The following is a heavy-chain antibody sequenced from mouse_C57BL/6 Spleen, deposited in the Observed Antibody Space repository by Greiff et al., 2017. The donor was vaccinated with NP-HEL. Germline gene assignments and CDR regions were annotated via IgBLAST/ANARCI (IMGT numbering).Heavy chain of an antibody. V-gene: IGHV1-63*01. Sequence: VQLQESGAELVRPGTSVKMSCKASGYTFTNYWIGWAKQRPGHGLEWIGDIYPGGGYTNYNEKFKGKATLTADKSSSTAYMQFSSLTSEDSAIYYCARLYDYDGAWFAYWGQGTLVTVSA. J-gene: IGHJ3*01. CDR2: IYPGGGYT. CDR1: GYTFTNYW. D-gene: IGHD2-4*01. CDR3: ARLYDYDGAWFAY.